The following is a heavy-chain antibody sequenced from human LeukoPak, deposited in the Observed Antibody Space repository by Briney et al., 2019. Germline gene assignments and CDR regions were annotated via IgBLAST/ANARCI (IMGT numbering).Heavy chain of an antibody. V-gene: IGHV3-30*02. Sequence: GGSLRLSCAASGFAASGFTFSTFGMHWVRQAPGEGLEWVAFVRYDGTNKYYADSVKGRFTISRDDSKNTLYLQMNSLRAEDTATYYCAKGYYFDMSGYSSLDSWGQGTLVTVSS. CDR1: GFTFSTFG. CDR3: AKGYYFDMSGYSSLDS. J-gene: IGHJ4*02. D-gene: IGHD3-3*01. CDR2: VRYDGTNK.